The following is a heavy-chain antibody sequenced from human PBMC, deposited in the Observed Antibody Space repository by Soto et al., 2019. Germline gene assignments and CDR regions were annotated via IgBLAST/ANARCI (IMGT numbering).Heavy chain of an antibody. Sequence: ASVKVSCKASGYAFTGYYMHWVRQAPGQGLEWMGWINANSGGTNYAQKFHGWVTMTRDTSISTAYMELSRLRSDDTAVYYCASTRVRCSSTSCSSGAFDIWGQGTMVTVSS. D-gene: IGHD2-2*01. CDR3: ASTRVRCSSTSCSSGAFDI. V-gene: IGHV1-2*04. J-gene: IGHJ3*02. CDR1: GYAFTGYY. CDR2: INANSGGT.